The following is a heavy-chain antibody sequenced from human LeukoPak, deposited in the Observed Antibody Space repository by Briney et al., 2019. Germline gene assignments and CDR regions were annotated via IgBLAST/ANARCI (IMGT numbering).Heavy chain of an antibody. V-gene: IGHV4-61*05. J-gene: IGHJ6*02. CDR3: ARAQLNLLVDFGMDV. D-gene: IGHD1-1*01. CDR1: GGSIGSSSHY. CDR2: IYYSGST. Sequence: SETLSLTCTVSGGSIGSSSHYWGWIRQPPGKGLEWIGYIYYSGSTNYNPSLKSRVTISVDTSKNQFSLKLTSVTAADTAVYYCARAQLNLLVDFGMDVWGQGTTVTVSS.